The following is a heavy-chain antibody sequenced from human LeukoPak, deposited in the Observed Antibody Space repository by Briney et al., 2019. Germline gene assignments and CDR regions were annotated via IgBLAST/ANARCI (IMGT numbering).Heavy chain of an antibody. Sequence: GGSLRLSCAISGFTFSRYWMTWVRQAPGKGLECVAIIKPDGSESYYGDSVKARFTISRDNAKDSLYLQMKSLRAEDTAVYYCARDLTMIVPGAFDIWGHGTTVIVSS. D-gene: IGHD3-22*01. CDR1: GFTFSRYW. V-gene: IGHV3-7*01. J-gene: IGHJ3*02. CDR2: IKPDGSES. CDR3: ARDLTMIVPGAFDI.